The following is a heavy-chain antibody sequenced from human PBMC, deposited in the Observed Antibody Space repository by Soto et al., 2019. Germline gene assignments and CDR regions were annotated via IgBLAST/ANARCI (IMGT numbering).Heavy chain of an antibody. CDR2: ISYDGSNK. CDR1: GFTFSSYA. V-gene: IGHV3-30-3*01. D-gene: IGHD3-22*01. CDR3: ARASSRDSSGYNAFDI. J-gene: IGHJ3*02. Sequence: GGSLRLSCAASGFTFSSYAMHWVRQAPGKGLEWVAVISYDGSNKYYADSVKGRFTISRDNSKNTLYLQMNSLRAEDTAVYYCARASSRDSSGYNAFDIWGQGTMVT.